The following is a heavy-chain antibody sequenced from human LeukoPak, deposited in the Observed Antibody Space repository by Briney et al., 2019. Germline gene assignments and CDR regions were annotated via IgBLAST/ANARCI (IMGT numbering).Heavy chain of an antibody. CDR3: ARQVAYYYDSSGYLYFDY. V-gene: IGHV4-59*01. Sequence: SETLSLTCTVSGGSISSYDWSWIRQPPGKGLEWSGYIYYSGSTNYNPSLTSGVTISVHTSKNQFSLKLSSVTAADTAVYYCARQVAYYYDSSGYLYFDYWGQGTLVTVSS. CDR2: IYYSGST. D-gene: IGHD3-22*01. J-gene: IGHJ4*02. CDR1: GGSISSYD.